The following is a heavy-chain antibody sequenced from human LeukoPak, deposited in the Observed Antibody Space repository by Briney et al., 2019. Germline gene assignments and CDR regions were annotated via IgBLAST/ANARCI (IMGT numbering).Heavy chain of an antibody. J-gene: IGHJ6*02. Sequence: SETLSLTCTVSGGSISSYYWSWIRQPPGKGLEWIGYIYYSGSTNYNPSLKSRDTISVDTSKNQFSLKLSSVTAADTAVYYCARVYDSSGYYPYYYYGMDVWGQGTTVTVSS. CDR3: ARVYDSSGYYPYYYYGMDV. CDR2: IYYSGST. CDR1: GGSISSYY. D-gene: IGHD3-22*01. V-gene: IGHV4-59*08.